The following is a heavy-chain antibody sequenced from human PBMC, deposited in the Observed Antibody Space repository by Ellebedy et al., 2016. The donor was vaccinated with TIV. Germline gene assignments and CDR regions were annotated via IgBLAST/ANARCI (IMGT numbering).Heavy chain of an antibody. D-gene: IGHD3-16*01. CDR1: GFTFSNYD. CDR2: IGTNDDP. V-gene: IGHV3-13*05. J-gene: IGHJ3*02. CDR3: IRGAYAYSSERAFAI. Sequence: GGSLRLXXAASGFTFSNYDMHWVRQAPGKGLEWVSTIGTNDDPFYLDSVRGRFTLSRDNAKSSLYLQMNSLSAGDTAMYYCIRGAYAYSSERAFAIWGQGTLVTVSS.